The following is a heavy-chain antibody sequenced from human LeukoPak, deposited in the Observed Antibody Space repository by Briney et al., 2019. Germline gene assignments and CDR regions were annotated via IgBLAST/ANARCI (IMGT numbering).Heavy chain of an antibody. CDR1: EFTFDDYG. CDR2: ISWNSASV. D-gene: IGHD6-13*01. Sequence: GRSLRLSCEASEFTFDDYGMHWVRQAPGKGLEWVSTISWNSASVGYVDSVKGRFTISRDNAKKTLYLQMNSLRPEDTALYYCAKDYGYSSSWYGYWGQGTLVTVSS. V-gene: IGHV3-9*01. J-gene: IGHJ4*02. CDR3: AKDYGYSSSWYGY.